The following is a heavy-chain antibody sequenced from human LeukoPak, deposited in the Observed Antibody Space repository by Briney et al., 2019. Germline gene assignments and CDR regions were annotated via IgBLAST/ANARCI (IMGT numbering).Heavy chain of an antibody. D-gene: IGHD3-3*01. J-gene: IGHJ6*03. CDR2: ISSTGGTT. Sequence: GGTLRLSCAASGITFSSYGMSWVRQAPGKGLEWVSSISSTGGTTYYADSVKGRFTISRDNSKNTLYLQMNSLRAEDTALYYCARGGLTIFGVVNYMDVWGKGTTVTVSS. CDR1: GITFSSYG. V-gene: IGHV3-23*01. CDR3: ARGGLTIFGVVNYMDV.